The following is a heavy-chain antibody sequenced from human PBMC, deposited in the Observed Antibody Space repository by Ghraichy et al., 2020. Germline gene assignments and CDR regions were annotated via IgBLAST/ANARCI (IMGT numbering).Heavy chain of an antibody. CDR3: ASAVGLWGIKAFDI. Sequence: SVKVSCKASGGTFSGYAISWLRQAPGQGLEWMGGIIRFFGTTNYAQKFQGRVTITADESTTTAYLELSSLRSEDTAMYYCASAVGLWGIKAFDIWGHGTLVTVSS. CDR2: IIRFFGTT. V-gene: IGHV1-69*13. J-gene: IGHJ3*02. CDR1: GGTFSGYA. D-gene: IGHD3-16*01.